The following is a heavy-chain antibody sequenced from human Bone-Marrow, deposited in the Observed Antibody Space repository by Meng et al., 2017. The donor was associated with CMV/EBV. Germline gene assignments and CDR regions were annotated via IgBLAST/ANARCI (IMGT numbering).Heavy chain of an antibody. Sequence: ASVKVSCKASGYTFTSYYKHWVRQAPGQGLEWMGWISAYNGNTSYAQKLQGRVTMTTDTSTSTAYMELRSLRSDDTAVYYCARDTKWEVGYWGQGTLVTVSS. CDR2: ISAYNGNT. CDR1: GYTFTSYY. V-gene: IGHV1-18*04. CDR3: ARDTKWEVGY. D-gene: IGHD1-26*01. J-gene: IGHJ4*02.